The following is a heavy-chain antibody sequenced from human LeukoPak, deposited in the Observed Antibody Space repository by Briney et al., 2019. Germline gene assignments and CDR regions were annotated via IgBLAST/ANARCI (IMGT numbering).Heavy chain of an antibody. V-gene: IGHV4-59*08. J-gene: IGHJ6*03. D-gene: IGHD3-3*02. CDR2: IYYSGST. Sequence: SETLSLTCTVSGGSISSYYWSWIRQPPGKGLEWIGYIYYSGSTNYNPSLKSRVTISVDTSKNQFSLKLSSVTAADTAVYYCAGTAAFYYMDVWGKGTTVTVSS. CDR1: GGSISSYY. CDR3: AGTAAFYYMDV.